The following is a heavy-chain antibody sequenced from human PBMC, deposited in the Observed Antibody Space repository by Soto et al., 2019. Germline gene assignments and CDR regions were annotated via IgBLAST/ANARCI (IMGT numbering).Heavy chain of an antibody. Sequence: SVEVSCKASRGTFVTFGISWVRQAPGQGLEWMGGIIPFFGTAKYSQKFEDRISITADESTNTVYMDLRSLTSEDTAIYYCARSAPMDAGDKYYYDFWGQGALVTVSS. J-gene: IGHJ4*02. CDR2: IIPFFGTA. D-gene: IGHD3-16*01. V-gene: IGHV1-69*13. CDR1: RGTFVTFG. CDR3: ARSAPMDAGDKYYYDF.